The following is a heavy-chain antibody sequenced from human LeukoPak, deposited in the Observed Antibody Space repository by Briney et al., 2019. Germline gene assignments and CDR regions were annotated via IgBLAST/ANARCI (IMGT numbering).Heavy chain of an antibody. J-gene: IGHJ4*02. D-gene: IGHD3-3*01. CDR2: FSGSGDST. V-gene: IGHV3-23*01. CDR3: AKEGFLEWFLFDS. CDR1: GFTFGNYA. Sequence: PGGSLRLSCAASGFTFGNYAMTWVRQAPGKGLEWVSTFSGSGDSTYYADSVKGQFTISRDNSKNTLYLQMNSLRAEDTAVYYCAKEGFLEWFLFDSWGQGTLVTVSS.